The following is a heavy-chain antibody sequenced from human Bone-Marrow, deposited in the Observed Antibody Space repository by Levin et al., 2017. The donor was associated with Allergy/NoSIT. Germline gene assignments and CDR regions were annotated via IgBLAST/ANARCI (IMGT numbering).Heavy chain of an antibody. CDR2: ISSSSSTI. Sequence: PGGSLRLSCAASGFTFSSYSMNWVRQAPGKGLEWVSYISSSSSTIYYADSVKGRFTISRDNAKNSLYLQMNSLRDEDTAVYYCATTTVTIELDAFDIWGQGTMVTVSS. V-gene: IGHV3-48*02. CDR3: ATTTVTIELDAFDI. CDR1: GFTFSSYS. D-gene: IGHD4-17*01. J-gene: IGHJ3*02.